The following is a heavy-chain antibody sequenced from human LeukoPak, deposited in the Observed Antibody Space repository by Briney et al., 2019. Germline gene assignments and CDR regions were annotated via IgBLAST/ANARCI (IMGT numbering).Heavy chain of an antibody. J-gene: IGHJ5*01. Sequence: SETLSLTCTVSGGSISSSNWWSWIRQPPGKGLEWIGEIYHSGSTNYNPSLKSRVTISVDKSKTQFSLKLSSVTAADTAVYYCARGALDAATPFDSWGQGTLVTVSS. D-gene: IGHD2-15*01. V-gene: IGHV4-4*02. CDR1: GGSISSSNW. CDR2: IYHSGST. CDR3: ARGALDAATPFDS.